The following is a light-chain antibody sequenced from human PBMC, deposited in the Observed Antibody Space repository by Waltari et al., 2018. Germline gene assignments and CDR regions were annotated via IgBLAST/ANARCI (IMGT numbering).Light chain of an antibody. CDR3: NSYSFGNNWV. J-gene: IGLJ3*02. CDR1: SNDIGSTNH. CDR2: DGN. V-gene: IGLV2-8*01. Sequence: QSALTQTPSASGSPGQSVTFSCTGTSNDIGSTNHVAWAQHHPGAAPKLIISDGNKRTSGVPDRFSGSKSGNTASLTVSGLQPEDEAIYYCNSYSFGNNWVFGGGTQVTVL.